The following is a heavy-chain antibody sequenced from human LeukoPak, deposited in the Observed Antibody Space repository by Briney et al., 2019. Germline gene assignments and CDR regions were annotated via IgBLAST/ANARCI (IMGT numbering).Heavy chain of an antibody. D-gene: IGHD3-9*01. Sequence: QSGGSLRLSCAASGFTFGTYWMPWVRQAPGKGLEWVANIKEDGSEKYYVDSVKGRFTISRDNAKNSLFLQMNSLRDEDTAVYYCARFRYPYWGQGTLVIVSS. CDR3: ARFRYPY. J-gene: IGHJ4*02. V-gene: IGHV3-7*01. CDR2: IKEDGSEK. CDR1: GFTFGTYW.